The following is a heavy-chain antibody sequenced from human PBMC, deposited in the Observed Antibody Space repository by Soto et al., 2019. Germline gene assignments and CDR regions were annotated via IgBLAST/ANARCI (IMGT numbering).Heavy chain of an antibody. CDR2: ISAYNGNT. J-gene: IGHJ6*03. Sequence: ASVKVSCKASGYTFTSYGISWVRQAPGQGLEWMGWISAYNGNTNYAQKLQGRVTMTTDTSTSTAYMELRSLRSDDTAVYYCARSTKYDFWSGSYMDVWGKGTTVTVSS. CDR3: ARSTKYDFWSGSYMDV. CDR1: GYTFTSYG. D-gene: IGHD3-3*01. V-gene: IGHV1-18*01.